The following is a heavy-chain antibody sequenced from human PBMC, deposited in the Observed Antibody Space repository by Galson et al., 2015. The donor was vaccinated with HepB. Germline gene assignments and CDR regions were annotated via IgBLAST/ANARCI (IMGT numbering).Heavy chain of an antibody. V-gene: IGHV3-9*01. CDR1: GFAFDDYG. Sequence: SLRLSCAASGFAFDDYGMHWVRQAPGKGLEWVSGISWNSGNIGYADSVKGRFTVSRDNAKKSLELQMDSLRAEDTALCYCAKDSCVSTTCYGLFDYWGQGTLVTVSS. J-gene: IGHJ4*02. CDR2: ISWNSGNI. D-gene: IGHD2-2*01. CDR3: AKDSCVSTTCYGLFDY.